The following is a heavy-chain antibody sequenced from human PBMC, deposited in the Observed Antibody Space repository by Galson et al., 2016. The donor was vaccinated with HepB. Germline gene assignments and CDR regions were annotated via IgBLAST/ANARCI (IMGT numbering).Heavy chain of an antibody. J-gene: IGHJ4*02. Sequence: SVKVCCKAPGDTFSTYGNNWVRQAPGQGLEWMGGIIPKFGAPKYAQKFQGRVTITADESTSTAYMALSSLRSEGTSMYYCTTGYPNTWYADTVDYWGPGTLVTVSA. V-gene: IGHV1-69*13. CDR3: TTGYPNTWYADTVDY. D-gene: IGHD6-13*01. CDR2: IIPKFGAP. CDR1: GDTFSTYG.